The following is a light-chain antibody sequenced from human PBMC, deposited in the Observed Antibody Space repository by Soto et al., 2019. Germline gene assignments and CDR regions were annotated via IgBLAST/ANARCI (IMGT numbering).Light chain of an antibody. CDR1: QSLSSW. V-gene: IGKV1-5*03. CDR2: KTS. CDR3: LQYNSYWT. Sequence: DIQMTQSPSTLSASVGDRVTITCRASQSLSSWLAWYQQKPGKAPKVLIYKTSSLESGVPSRFSGSGSGTEFTLTISSLQPDDFATYYCLQYNSYWTFGQGTKVEFK. J-gene: IGKJ1*01.